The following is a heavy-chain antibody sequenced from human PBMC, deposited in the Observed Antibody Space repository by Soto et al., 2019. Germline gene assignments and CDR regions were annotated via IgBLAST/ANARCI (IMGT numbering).Heavy chain of an antibody. J-gene: IGHJ4*02. CDR2: LYYGRSA. CDR3: ALRSMAVVPEY. Sequence: QVQLQESGPGLVKPSETLSLTCAVSGDSISSYYCMWIRQPPGKGLESIGYLYYGRSANYNPSLKSRVTFSVAPSTNQCSLTLSSMTAADTAVYYCALRSMAVVPEYWGQGTLVTVSS. D-gene: IGHD3-22*01. V-gene: IGHV4-59*01. CDR1: GDSISSYY.